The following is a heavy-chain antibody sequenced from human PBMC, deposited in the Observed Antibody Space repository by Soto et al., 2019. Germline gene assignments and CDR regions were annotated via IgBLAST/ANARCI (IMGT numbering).Heavy chain of an antibody. D-gene: IGHD2-2*01. CDR1: GGSISSYY. CDR2: IYYSGST. J-gene: IGHJ5*02. CDR3: ARDHVPAAGQGWFDP. Sequence: SETLSLTCTVSGGSISSYYWSWIRQPPGKGLEWIGYIYYSGSTNYNPSLKSRVTISVDTSKNQFSLKLSSVTAADTAVYYCARDHVPAAGQGWFDPWGQGTLVTVSS. V-gene: IGHV4-59*08.